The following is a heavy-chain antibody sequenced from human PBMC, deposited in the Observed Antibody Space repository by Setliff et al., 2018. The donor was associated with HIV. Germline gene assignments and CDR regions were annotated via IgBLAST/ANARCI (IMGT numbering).Heavy chain of an antibody. CDR2: ISIGSGAAI. D-gene: IGHD3-10*01. CDR3: ARDYLYYNMYNGSPVYGMDV. Sequence: GGSLRLSCLASGFTFTGLTFTDYNMNWVRQAPGRGLEWVSSISIGSGAAIYYAESVQGRFTVSRDNSKNSLYLQMNSLRVEDTAVYYCARDYLYYNMYNGSPVYGMDVWGQGTTVTVSS. CDR1: GFTFTGLTFTDYN. V-gene: IGHV3-21*01. J-gene: IGHJ6*02.